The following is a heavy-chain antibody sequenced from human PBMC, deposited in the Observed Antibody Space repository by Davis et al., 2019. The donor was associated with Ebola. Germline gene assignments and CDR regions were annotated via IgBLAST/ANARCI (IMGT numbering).Heavy chain of an antibody. CDR2: ISAYNGNT. CDR3: AREGWNYVRGPYYYYYGMDV. D-gene: IGHD1-7*01. Sequence: ASVTVPCKASGYTFTSYGISWVRQAPGHGLEWMGWISAYNGNTNYAQKLQGRVTMTTDTSTSTAYMELRSLRSDDKAVYYCAREGWNYVRGPYYYYYGMDVWGQGTTVTVSS. CDR1: GYTFTSYG. V-gene: IGHV1-18*01. J-gene: IGHJ6*02.